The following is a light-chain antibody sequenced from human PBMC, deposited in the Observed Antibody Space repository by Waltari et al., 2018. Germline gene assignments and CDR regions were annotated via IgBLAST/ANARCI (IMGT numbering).Light chain of an antibody. V-gene: IGKV3-15*01. CDR2: RAS. J-gene: IGKJ5*01. CDR3: QQYNNWPPIT. CDR1: QNVYTN. Sequence: EVVMTQSPDTLSVSPGERATLSCRASQNVYTNLAWYQQSPGQPPRLLIFRASTTASGIPATFSGSGSGTEFTLTISSLQSEDSAVYYCQQYNNWPPITFGQGTRLEIK.